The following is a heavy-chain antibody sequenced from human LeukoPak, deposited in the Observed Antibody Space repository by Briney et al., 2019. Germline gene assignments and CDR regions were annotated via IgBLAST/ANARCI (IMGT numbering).Heavy chain of an antibody. V-gene: IGHV4-59*01. CDR3: ARAPYFDFWTGYYFDY. CDR1: GGSISSYY. D-gene: IGHD3-3*01. Sequence: PSETLSLTCTVSGGSISSYYWSGIRQPPGKGLEWIGFIFYSGTTNYKPSLNSRVTISVDTSKNQFSLKLSSVTAADTAVYYCARAPYFDFWTGYYFDYWGQGTLVTVSS. J-gene: IGHJ4*02. CDR2: IFYSGTT.